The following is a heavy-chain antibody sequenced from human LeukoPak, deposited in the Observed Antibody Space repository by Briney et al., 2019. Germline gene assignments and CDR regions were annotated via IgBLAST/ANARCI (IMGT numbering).Heavy chain of an antibody. V-gene: IGHV3-33*01. CDR3: ARDLSSSWSPGV. CDR1: GFTFSNYG. J-gene: IGHJ3*01. D-gene: IGHD6-13*01. Sequence: GGSLRLPCITSGFTFSNYGFHWVRQAPGKGLEWTAAIWYDGSNRYYPDSVKGRFTISRDNSKNTIYLQMNSLRIEDTAMYYCARDLSSSWSPGVWGQGTMVSVSS. CDR2: IWYDGSNR.